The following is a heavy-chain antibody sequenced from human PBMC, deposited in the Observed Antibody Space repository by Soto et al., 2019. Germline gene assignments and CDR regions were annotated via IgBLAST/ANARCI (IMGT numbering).Heavy chain of an antibody. Sequence: PGGSLRLSCAASGFTFSNAWMNWVRQAPGKGLEWVGRIKSKTDGGTTDYAAPVKGRFTISRDDSKNTLYLQMNSLKTEDTAVYYCTTDWIVIMASAGGRAFDIWGQGTMVTVSS. J-gene: IGHJ3*02. CDR2: IKSKTDGGTT. D-gene: IGHD2-8*01. V-gene: IGHV3-15*07. CDR3: TTDWIVIMASAGGRAFDI. CDR1: GFTFSNAW.